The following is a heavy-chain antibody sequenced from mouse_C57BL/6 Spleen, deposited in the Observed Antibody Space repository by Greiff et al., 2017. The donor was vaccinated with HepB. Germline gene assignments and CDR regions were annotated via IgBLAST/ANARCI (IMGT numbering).Heavy chain of an antibody. CDR1: GYTFTSYW. V-gene: IGHV1-52*01. J-gene: IGHJ2*01. D-gene: IGHD6-1*01. Sequence: QVQLQQPGAELVRPGSSVKLSCKASGYTFTSYWMHWVKQRPIQGLEWIGNIDPSDSETHYNQKFKDKATLTVDKSSSTAYMQLSSLTSEDSAVYFCASAWPLYYCHYWGKGTTLTVFS. CDR3: ASAWPLYYCHY. CDR2: IDPSDSET.